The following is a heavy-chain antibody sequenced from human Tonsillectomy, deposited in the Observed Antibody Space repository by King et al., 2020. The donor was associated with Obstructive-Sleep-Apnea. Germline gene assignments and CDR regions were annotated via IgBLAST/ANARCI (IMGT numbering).Heavy chain of an antibody. D-gene: IGHD1-26*01. Sequence: QLVQSGAEVRRPGASVKVSCKASGYTFTSSGSTWVRQAPGHGLDWMGWISAYNCNTNYAQKFHATVTMTTDTSTTPAYMELRSLRSDDPAIYYCARGRLGADYYYYGMDVWGQGTTVTVSS. CDR3: ARGRLGADYYYYGMDV. V-gene: IGHV1-18*04. J-gene: IGHJ6*02. CDR1: GYTFTSSG. CDR2: ISAYNCNT.